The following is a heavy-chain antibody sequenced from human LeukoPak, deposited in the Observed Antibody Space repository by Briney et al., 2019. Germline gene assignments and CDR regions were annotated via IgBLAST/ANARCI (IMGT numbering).Heavy chain of an antibody. CDR1: GFTFSSYS. CDR2: ISSSSSTI. CDR3: ARSLYYDSSGYYYGLKPFDY. Sequence: SGGFLRLSCVTSGFTFSSYSMNWVRQAPGKGLEWVSYISSSSSTIYYADSVKGRFTISRDNAKNSLYLQMNSLRAEDTAVYYCARSLYYDSSGYYYGLKPFDYWGQGTLVTVSS. D-gene: IGHD3-22*01. V-gene: IGHV3-48*04. J-gene: IGHJ4*02.